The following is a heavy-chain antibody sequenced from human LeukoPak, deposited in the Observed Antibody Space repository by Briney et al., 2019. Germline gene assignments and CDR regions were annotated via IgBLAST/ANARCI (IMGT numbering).Heavy chain of an antibody. D-gene: IGHD3-10*01. CDR2: ISGSDGTT. CDR1: GFTFSSYA. J-gene: IGHJ4*02. CDR3: ARERGYGSGTFDY. Sequence: GGSQRLSCAASGFTFSSYAMSWVRQAPGKGLEWVSSISGSDGTTYYADSVKGRFTISRDNSKNTLYLQMNSLRAEDTAVYYCARERGYGSGTFDYWGQGIQVTTSS. V-gene: IGHV3-23*01.